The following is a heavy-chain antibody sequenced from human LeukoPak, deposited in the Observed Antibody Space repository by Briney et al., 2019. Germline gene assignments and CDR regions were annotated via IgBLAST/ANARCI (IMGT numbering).Heavy chain of an antibody. CDR2: ISSSSSYI. J-gene: IGHJ5*02. D-gene: IGHD3-16*01. V-gene: IGHV3-21*01. Sequence: GGSLRLSCAASGFTFSSYSITWVRQAPGKGLEWVSSISSSSSYIYYADSVKGRFTISRDNAKNSLYLQMNSLRAEDTAVYYCAIGRLHYDSTNWFDPWGQGTLVTVSS. CDR1: GFTFSSYS. CDR3: AIGRLHYDSTNWFDP.